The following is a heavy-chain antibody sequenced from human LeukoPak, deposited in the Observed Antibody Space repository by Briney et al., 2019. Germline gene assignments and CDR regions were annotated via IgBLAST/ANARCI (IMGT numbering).Heavy chain of an antibody. CDR1: GFTFSSYG. V-gene: IGHV3-30*02. J-gene: IGHJ4*02. CDR2: IRYDGSNK. CDR3: TRVPYDILTGYYPHYFDY. Sequence: GGSLRLSCAASGFTFSSYGMRWVRQASGKGLEWEAFIRYDGSNKYYADSVKGRFTISRDNSKNTLYLQMNSLKTEDTAVYYCTRVPYDILTGYYPHYFDYWGQGTLVTVSS. D-gene: IGHD3-9*01.